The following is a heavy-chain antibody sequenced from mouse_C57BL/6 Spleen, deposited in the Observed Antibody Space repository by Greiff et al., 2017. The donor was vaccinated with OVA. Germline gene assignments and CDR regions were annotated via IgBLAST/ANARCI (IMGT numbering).Heavy chain of an antibody. D-gene: IGHD2-1*01. V-gene: IGHV1-18*01. Sequence: EVQLQQSGPELVKPGASVKIPCKASGYTFTDYNMDWVKQSHGKSLEWIGDINPNNGGTIYNQKFKGKATLTVDKSSSTAYMELRSLTSEDTAVYYCTTLLWYLAWFAYWGQGTLVTVSA. CDR3: TTLLWYLAWFAY. CDR2: INPNNGGT. CDR1: GYTFTDYN. J-gene: IGHJ3*01.